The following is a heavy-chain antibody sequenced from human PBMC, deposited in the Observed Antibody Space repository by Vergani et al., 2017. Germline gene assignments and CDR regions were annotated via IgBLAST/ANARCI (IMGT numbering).Heavy chain of an antibody. CDR3: ATSIYYDYIWGSYRRGDAFDI. CDR2: FDPEDGET. J-gene: IGHJ3*02. V-gene: IGHV1-24*01. D-gene: IGHD3-16*02. Sequence: QVQLVQSGAEVKKPGASVKVSCKVSGYTLTELSMHWVRQAPGKGLEWMGGFDPEDGETIYAQKFQGRVTMTEDTSTDTVYMELSSLRSEDTAVYYCATSIYYDYIWGSYRRGDAFDIWGQGTMVTVSS. CDR1: GYTLTELS.